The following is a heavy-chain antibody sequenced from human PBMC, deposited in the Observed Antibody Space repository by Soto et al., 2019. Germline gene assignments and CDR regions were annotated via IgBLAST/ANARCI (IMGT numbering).Heavy chain of an antibody. V-gene: IGHV1-69*08. Sequence: QVQLVQSGAEVKKPGSSVKVSCKASGGTFSTSTFTWVRQAPGQGLEWMGRTIPILDVADYAQDFQGRVTMTADKSTSTAYMELTSLTSKDTAVYYCARDSTIGSTYSGYDAIDSWGQGTLATVSS. CDR3: ARDSTIGSTYSGYDAIDS. D-gene: IGHD5-12*01. CDR1: GGTFSTST. J-gene: IGHJ4*02. CDR2: TIPILDVA.